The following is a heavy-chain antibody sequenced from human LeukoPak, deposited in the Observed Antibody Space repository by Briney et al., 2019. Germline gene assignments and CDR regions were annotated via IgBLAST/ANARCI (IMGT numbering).Heavy chain of an antibody. Sequence: PGGSLRLSCAASGFTFSSYSMNWVRQAPGKGLEWVSSISSSSTYIYYADSVKGRFTVSRDNAKNSLYLQMNSLRAEDTAVYYCARFSTVTEGYWGQGTLVTVSS. CDR1: GFTFSSYS. CDR2: ISSSSTYI. V-gene: IGHV3-21*01. D-gene: IGHD4-17*01. CDR3: ARFSTVTEGY. J-gene: IGHJ4*02.